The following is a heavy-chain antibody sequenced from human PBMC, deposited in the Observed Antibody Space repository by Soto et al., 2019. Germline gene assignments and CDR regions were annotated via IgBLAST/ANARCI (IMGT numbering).Heavy chain of an antibody. CDR1: GFPFSDAW. D-gene: IGHD2-15*01. CDR2: IKSKSDCGTT. J-gene: IGHJ5*02. V-gene: IGHV3-15*01. CDR3: TTDLWRIAVVVGSTGYFNP. Sequence: SLRLSCAASGFPFSDAWMSWVRQAPGKGLDWVGRIKSKSDCGTTEYAAPVRGRFTISRDDSKNTLYLQMNSLKTEDTAVYYCTTDLWRIAVVVGSTGYFNPWGQGTPVPVSP.